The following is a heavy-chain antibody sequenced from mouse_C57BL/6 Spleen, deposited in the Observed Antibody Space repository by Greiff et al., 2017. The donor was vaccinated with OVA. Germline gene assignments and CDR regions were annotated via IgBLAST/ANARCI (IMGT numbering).Heavy chain of an antibody. CDR2: INPGSGGT. V-gene: IGHV1-54*01. Sequence: VMLVESGAELVRPGTSVKVSCKASGYAFTNYLIEWVKQRPGQGLEWTGVINPGSGGTNYNEKFKGKATLTADKSSSTAYMQLSSLTSEDSAVYFCAREGAMDYWGQGTSVTVSS. J-gene: IGHJ4*01. CDR1: GYAFTNYL. CDR3: AREGAMDY.